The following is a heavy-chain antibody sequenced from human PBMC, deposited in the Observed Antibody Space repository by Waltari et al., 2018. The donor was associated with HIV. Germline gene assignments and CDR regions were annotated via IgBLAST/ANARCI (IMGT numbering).Heavy chain of an antibody. CDR3: ARDPLHDVAVADIDH. Sequence: QVQLVQSGAEVKKPGASVKVSCKASGYTFTAYYMHWVRRPPGQGLEWMGGISPRRGGTQYAQMFQGRVTMTRDTSISTAFREVSRLRSGDTAVYYCARDPLHDVAVADIDHWGEGTLVTVSS. D-gene: IGHD6-19*01. V-gene: IGHV1-2*02. CDR2: ISPRRGGT. J-gene: IGHJ4*02. CDR1: GYTFTAYY.